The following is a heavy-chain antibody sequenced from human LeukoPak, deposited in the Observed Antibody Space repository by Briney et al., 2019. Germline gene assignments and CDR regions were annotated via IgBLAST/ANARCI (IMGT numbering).Heavy chain of an antibody. J-gene: IGHJ4*02. CDR3: ARASDSSGYYAPQHYFDY. CDR2: INPSGGST. CDR1: GYTFTRFY. Sequence: ASVKVSCKASGYTFTRFYMHWVRQAPGQGLEWMGIINPSGGSTSYTQKFQGRATMTRDTSTTTVYMELSSLRSKDTAVYYCARASDSSGYYAPQHYFDYWGQGTPVTVSS. D-gene: IGHD3-22*01. V-gene: IGHV1-46*03.